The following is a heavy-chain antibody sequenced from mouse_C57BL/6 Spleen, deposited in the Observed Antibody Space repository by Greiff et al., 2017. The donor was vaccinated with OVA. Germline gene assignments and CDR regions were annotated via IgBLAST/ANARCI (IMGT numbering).Heavy chain of an antibody. CDR3: AREGGYSNYFDY. Sequence: QVQLQQSGPGLVQPSQSLSITCTVSGFSLTSYGVHWVRQSPGKGLEWLGVIWSGGSTDYNAAFISRLSISKDNSKSQVFFKMNNLQADDTAIYYCAREGGYSNYFDYWGQGTTLTVSS. J-gene: IGHJ2*01. D-gene: IGHD2-3*01. V-gene: IGHV2-2*01. CDR2: IWSGGST. CDR1: GFSLTSYG.